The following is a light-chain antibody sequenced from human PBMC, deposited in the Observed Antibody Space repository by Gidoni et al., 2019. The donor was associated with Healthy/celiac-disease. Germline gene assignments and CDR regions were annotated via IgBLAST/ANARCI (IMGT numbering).Light chain of an antibody. CDR1: QSVSIY. CDR3: QQRSNWT. Sequence: EIVLTQSPATLSVSPGERATLSGRASQSVSIYLAWYQQKPGQAPRLLIYEASNRATGIPARFSGSGSGTDVTLTISSLEPEDFAVYYCQQRSNWTFXQXTKVEIK. CDR2: EAS. V-gene: IGKV3-11*01. J-gene: IGKJ1*01.